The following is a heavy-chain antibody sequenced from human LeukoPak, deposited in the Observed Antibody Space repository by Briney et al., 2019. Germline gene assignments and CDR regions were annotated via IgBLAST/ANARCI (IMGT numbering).Heavy chain of an antibody. D-gene: IGHD3-22*01. J-gene: IGHJ5*02. CDR2: IYYSGST. Sequence: SETLSLTCTVSGGSISSGGYSWSWIRQHPGKGLEWIGYIYYSGSTYYNPSLKSRVTISVDTSKNQFSLKLSSVIAADTAVYYCARARITMIENWFDPWGQGTLVTVSS. V-gene: IGHV4-31*03. CDR1: GGSISSGGYS. CDR3: ARARITMIENWFDP.